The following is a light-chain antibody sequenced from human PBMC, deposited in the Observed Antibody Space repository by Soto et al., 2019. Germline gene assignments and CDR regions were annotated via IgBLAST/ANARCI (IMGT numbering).Light chain of an antibody. CDR3: QQSYRTPLT. CDR1: QSVSSN. V-gene: IGKV3-15*01. CDR2: GAS. J-gene: IGKJ4*01. Sequence: EIVMTQSPATLSVFPGEKATRSCRASQSVSSNLAWYQQKPGQTPRLLIYGASTRATGIPARFSGSGSGTEFTLTISSLQSEDFAVYYCQQSYRTPLTFGRGTKVDIK.